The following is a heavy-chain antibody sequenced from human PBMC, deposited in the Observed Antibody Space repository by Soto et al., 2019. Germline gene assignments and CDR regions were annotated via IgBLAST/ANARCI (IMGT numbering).Heavy chain of an antibody. V-gene: IGHV4-4*02. J-gene: IGHJ6*02. Sequence: QVQLQESGPGLVKPSGTLSLTCAVSGGSISSSNWWSWVRQPPGKGLEWIGEFYHRGSTNYNPSLKSGVTISVDKSTHQFSLNLIAATAADTAVYYCARNLAGRLYGMDVWGQGTTVTVSS. CDR2: FYHRGST. D-gene: IGHD1-26*01. CDR1: GGSISSSNW. CDR3: ARNLAGRLYGMDV.